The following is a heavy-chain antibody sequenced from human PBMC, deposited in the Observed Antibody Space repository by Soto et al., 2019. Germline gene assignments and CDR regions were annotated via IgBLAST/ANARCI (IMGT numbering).Heavy chain of an antibody. Sequence: AGGSLRVSCADSGFTFISYAMSWVRQAPGKGLEWVSTISGSGGNTHYADSVKGRFTISRDNSKNTVYLQMNSLRAEDTAVYYCAKVAPYCSSTTCYIDYWGQGTLVTVSS. CDR2: ISGSGGNT. CDR3: AKVAPYCSSTTCYIDY. D-gene: IGHD2-2*01. CDR1: GFTFISYA. V-gene: IGHV3-23*01. J-gene: IGHJ4*02.